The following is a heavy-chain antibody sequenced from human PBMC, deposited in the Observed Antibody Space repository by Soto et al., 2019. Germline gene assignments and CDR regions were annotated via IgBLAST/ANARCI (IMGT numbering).Heavy chain of an antibody. J-gene: IGHJ5*01. CDR3: AKDLIGDSDQWFHP. Sequence: EVQLLESGGGLVQPGGSLRLSCAASGFAINNYAMTWVRQAPGKGLEWVSVISGSGGSAYYADSVKGRFTISRDNSKNTLFLQMRNLKVEDTAVNYFAKDLIGDSDQWFHPLGQGTLVTVSS. D-gene: IGHD3-10*01. V-gene: IGHV3-23*01. CDR1: GFAINNYA. CDR2: ISGSGGSA.